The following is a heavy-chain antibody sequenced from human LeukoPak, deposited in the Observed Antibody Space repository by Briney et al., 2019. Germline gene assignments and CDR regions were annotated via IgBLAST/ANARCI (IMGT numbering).Heavy chain of an antibody. Sequence: GGSLRLSCTASGFTFGDYAMSWFRQAPGKGLEWVSGIAGSDGSTYYADSVKGRFSISRDNSKSTVFLQMNRLRTDDTAVYYCAKEASNGLNDYWGQGTLVTVSS. CDR3: AKEASNGLNDY. CDR1: GFTFGDYA. V-gene: IGHV3-23*01. J-gene: IGHJ4*02. CDR2: IAGSDGST. D-gene: IGHD2-8*01.